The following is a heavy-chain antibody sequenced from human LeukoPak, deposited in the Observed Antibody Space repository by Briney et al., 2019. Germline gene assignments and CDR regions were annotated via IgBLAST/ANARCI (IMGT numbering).Heavy chain of an antibody. J-gene: IGHJ4*02. D-gene: IGHD3-22*01. CDR1: GFTFSSYA. CDR3: AREGKYYYDSSGYPDY. CDR2: ISGSGGST. Sequence: GGSLRLSCAASGFTFSSYAMSWVRQAPGKGLEWVSGISGSGGSTYYADSVKGRFTISRDNSKNTLYLQMNSLRAEDTAVYYCAREGKYYYDSSGYPDYWGQGTLVTVSS. V-gene: IGHV3-23*01.